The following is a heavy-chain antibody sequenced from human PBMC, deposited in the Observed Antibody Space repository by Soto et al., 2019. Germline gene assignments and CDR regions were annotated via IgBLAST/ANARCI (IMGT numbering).Heavy chain of an antibody. Sequence: WWSMRLSCAASGFTFSSYGMHWVRQAPGKGLEWVAVISYDGSNKYYADSVKGRFTISRDNSKNTLYLQMNSLRAEDAAVYYCAKLKIQLWLGKGYFDYWGQGTLVTVSS. CDR1: GFTFSSYG. CDR3: AKLKIQLWLGKGYFDY. V-gene: IGHV3-30*18. CDR2: ISYDGSNK. J-gene: IGHJ4*02. D-gene: IGHD5-18*01.